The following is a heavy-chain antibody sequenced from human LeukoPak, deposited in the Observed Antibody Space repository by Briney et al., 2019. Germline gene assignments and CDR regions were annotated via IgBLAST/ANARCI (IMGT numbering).Heavy chain of an antibody. CDR1: GFAFSDSW. CDR2: IKGDGSAK. CDR3: ARDRGWIQHDI. J-gene: IGHJ3*02. D-gene: IGHD5-18*01. V-gene: IGHV3-7*01. Sequence: GGSLRLSCAASGFAFSDSWMTWIRQAPGKGLEWVAFIKGDGSAKKYVDSVKGRFTISRDNAKNSLFLQMNSRRAEDTAVYYCARDRGWIQHDIWGQGTMVTVSS.